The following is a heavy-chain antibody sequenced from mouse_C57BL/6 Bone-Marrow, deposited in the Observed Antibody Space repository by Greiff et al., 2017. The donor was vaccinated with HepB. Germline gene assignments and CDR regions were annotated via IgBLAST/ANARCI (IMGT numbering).Heavy chain of an antibody. V-gene: IGHV6-3*01. Sequence: EVQLVESGGGLVQPGGSMKLSCVASGFTSSNYWMNWVRQSPEKGLEWVAQIRLKSDNYATHYAESVKGRFTISRDDSKSSVYLQMNNLRAEDTGIYYCTIYYDYDWYFDVWGTGTTVTVSS. J-gene: IGHJ1*03. CDR3: TIYYDYDWYFDV. CDR2: IRLKSDNYAT. D-gene: IGHD2-4*01. CDR1: GFTSSNYW.